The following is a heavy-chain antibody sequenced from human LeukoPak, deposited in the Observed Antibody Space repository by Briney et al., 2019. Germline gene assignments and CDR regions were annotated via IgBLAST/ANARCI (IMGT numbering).Heavy chain of an antibody. CDR2: IYHSGST. Sequence: PSETLSLTCTVSGYSISSGYYWGWIRQPPGKGLEWIGSIYHSGSTYYNPSLKSRVTISVDKSKNQFSLKLSSVTAADTAVYYCAREAAARLGPLDYWGQGTLVTVSS. V-gene: IGHV4-38-2*02. D-gene: IGHD6-13*01. J-gene: IGHJ4*02. CDR1: GYSISSGYY. CDR3: AREAAARLGPLDY.